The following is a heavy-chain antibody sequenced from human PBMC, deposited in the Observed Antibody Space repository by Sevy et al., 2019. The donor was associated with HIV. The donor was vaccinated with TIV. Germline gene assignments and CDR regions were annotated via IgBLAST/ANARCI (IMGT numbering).Heavy chain of an antibody. CDR2: ISSSSSYI. CDR3: AREDSNGVCYSH. CDR1: GITFTIYT. Sequence: GGSLRLSCAASGITFTIYTMNWVRQAPGKGLEWVSSISSSSSYIYYADSVKGRFTISRDNAKSSLCLQMNSLRAEDTAVYYCAREDSNGVCYSHWGQGTLVTVSS. J-gene: IGHJ4*02. V-gene: IGHV3-21*01. D-gene: IGHD2-8*01.